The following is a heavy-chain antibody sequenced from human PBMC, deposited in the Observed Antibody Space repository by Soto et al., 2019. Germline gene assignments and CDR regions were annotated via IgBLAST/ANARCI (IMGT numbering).Heavy chain of an antibody. J-gene: IGHJ6*02. CDR2: IYSGGST. CDR1: GFTVSINY. V-gene: IGHV3-66*01. D-gene: IGHD2-2*01. Sequence: GGSLRLSCAASGFTVSINYMSWVRQAPGKGLEWVSVIYSGGSTYYADSVKGRFTISRDNSKNTLYPQMNSLRAEDTAVYYCARDFVVPAAMSFDRYYYYGMDVWGQGTTVTVSS. CDR3: ARDFVVPAAMSFDRYYYYGMDV.